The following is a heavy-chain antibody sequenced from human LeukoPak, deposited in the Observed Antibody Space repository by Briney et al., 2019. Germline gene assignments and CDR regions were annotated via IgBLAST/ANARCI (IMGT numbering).Heavy chain of an antibody. CDR2: IYTGGAT. CDR1: GFTVTGNY. J-gene: IGHJ4*02. D-gene: IGHD6-19*01. Sequence: GESLRPSCAASGFTVTGNYMSWVRQAPGKGLEWVSTIYTGGATYYADSVKGRFTISRDNSKNTLYLQMTSLRAEDTAVYYCARPRGSDWYLGSWGQGTRVTVSS. V-gene: IGHV3-53*01. CDR3: ARPRGSDWYLGS.